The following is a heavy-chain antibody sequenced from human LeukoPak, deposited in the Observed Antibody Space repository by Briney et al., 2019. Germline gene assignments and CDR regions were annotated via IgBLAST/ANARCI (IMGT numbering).Heavy chain of an antibody. J-gene: IGHJ6*03. CDR3: ARQGCSSTSCYSYYYYMDV. D-gene: IGHD2-2*01. CDR2: IYYSGST. Sequence: SDPLSLTRTVSCRPISSYYWSWIRQPPRKGLEGIGYIYYSGSTNYNPSLQSRVTISVDTSKNQFSLKLSSVTAADTAVYYCARQGCSSTSCYSYYYYMDVWGKGTTVTVSS. V-gene: IGHV4-59*08. CDR1: CRPISSYY.